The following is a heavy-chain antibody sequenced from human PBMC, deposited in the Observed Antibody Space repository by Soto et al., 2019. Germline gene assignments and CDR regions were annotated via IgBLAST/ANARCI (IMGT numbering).Heavy chain of an antibody. CDR3: TRLILRSHFDY. CDR1: GLSVSSNY. D-gene: IGHD3-10*01. CDR2: IYTEGNT. J-gene: IGHJ4*02. V-gene: IGHV3-66*04. Sequence: GGSLRLSCAACGLSVSSNYMSWVRQAPGKGLEWVSIIYTEGNTYYADSVKGRFTISRDNSKNTLYLQMNSLRAEDTAVYYCTRLILRSHFDYWGQGT.